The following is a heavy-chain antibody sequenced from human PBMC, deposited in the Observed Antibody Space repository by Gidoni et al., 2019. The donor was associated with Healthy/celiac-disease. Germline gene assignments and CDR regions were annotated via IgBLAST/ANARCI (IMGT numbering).Heavy chain of an antibody. D-gene: IGHD1-26*01. CDR1: GGSISSSSYY. V-gene: IGHV4-39*01. CDR2: IYYSGST. J-gene: IGHJ5*02. Sequence: QLQLQESGPGLVKPSETLSLTCTVSGGSISSSSYYWGWIRQPPGKGLEWIGSIYYSGSTYYNPSLKSRVTISVDTSKNQFSLKLSSVTAADTAVYYCARRRGRSGSYLNWFDPWGQGTLVTVSS. CDR3: ARRRGRSGSYLNWFDP.